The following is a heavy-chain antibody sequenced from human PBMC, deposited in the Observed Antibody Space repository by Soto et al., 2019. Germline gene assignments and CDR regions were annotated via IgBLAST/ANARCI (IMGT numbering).Heavy chain of an antibody. CDR2: IIPFLKTA. J-gene: IGHJ6*02. D-gene: IGHD3-10*02. Sequence: QVQLVQSGAEVKKPGSSVKVSCKASGGTFSSSAISWIRHAPGEGLEWMGGIIPFLKTANYAEKCQGRVIVAADDFTSTAYMELRSMRSEDTAVHYCARPVGRTVRVVNLYYYYAMAVWCQGTTVTVT. CDR3: ARPVGRTVRVVNLYYYYAMAV. CDR1: GGTFSSSA. V-gene: IGHV1-69*01.